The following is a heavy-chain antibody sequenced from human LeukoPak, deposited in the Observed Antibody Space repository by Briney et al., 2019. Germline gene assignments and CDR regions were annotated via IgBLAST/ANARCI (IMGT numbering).Heavy chain of an antibody. CDR3: ARATLYTYPLPWFGELLSYYYMDV. CDR2: IIPIFGTA. J-gene: IGHJ6*03. V-gene: IGHV1-69*05. D-gene: IGHD3-10*01. Sequence: GSSVKVSCKASGGTFISYAISWVRQAPGQGREWMGRIIPIFGTANYAQKFQGRVTITTDESTSTAYMELSSLRSEDTAVYYCARATLYTYPLPWFGELLSYYYMDVWGKGTTVTVSS. CDR1: GGTFISYA.